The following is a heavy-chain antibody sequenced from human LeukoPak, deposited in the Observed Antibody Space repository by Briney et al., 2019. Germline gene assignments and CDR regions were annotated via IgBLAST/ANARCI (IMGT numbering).Heavy chain of an antibody. J-gene: IGHJ4*02. Sequence: PGGSLRLSCAASGFTFSSYAMTWVRQAPGKGLEWGSSITGSGGSTFYAASVKGRFTISRDNSKNTLYLQMNNLRAEDTAVYYCAKLGISDGIDYWGQGTLVTVSS. CDR3: AKLGISDGIDY. D-gene: IGHD3-16*01. CDR1: GFTFSSYA. CDR2: ITGSGGST. V-gene: IGHV3-23*01.